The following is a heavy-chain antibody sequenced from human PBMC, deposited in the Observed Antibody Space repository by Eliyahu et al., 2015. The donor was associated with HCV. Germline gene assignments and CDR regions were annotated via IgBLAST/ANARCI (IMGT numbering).Heavy chain of an antibody. V-gene: IGHV4-38-2*02. CDR1: GHSXNTNYX. CDR2: ISYTGDT. D-gene: IGHD6-19*01. CDR3: ARETFSNGWYPFDS. Sequence: QVHLQESGPGLVRPSATLSLTXXVSGHSXNTNYXWGXIRQPPGKGLEWIGSISYTGDTYYTPSLRSRVTMSLDTSKNQFSLDLTSVTAADTAIYYCARETFSNGWYPFDSWGQGSLVTVSS. J-gene: IGHJ4*02.